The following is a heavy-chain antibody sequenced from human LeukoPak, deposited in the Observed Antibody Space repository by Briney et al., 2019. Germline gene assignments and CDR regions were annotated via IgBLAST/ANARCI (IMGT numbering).Heavy chain of an antibody. Sequence: PSETLSLTCAVYGGSFSGYYWSWIRQPPGKGLEWIGEINHSGSTNYNPSLKSRVTISVDTSKNQFSLKLSSVTAADTAVYYCAREYCSGGSCYIAFDIWGQGTMVTVSS. CDR2: INHSGST. D-gene: IGHD2-15*01. V-gene: IGHV4-34*01. CDR1: GGSFSGYY. J-gene: IGHJ3*02. CDR3: AREYCSGGSCYIAFDI.